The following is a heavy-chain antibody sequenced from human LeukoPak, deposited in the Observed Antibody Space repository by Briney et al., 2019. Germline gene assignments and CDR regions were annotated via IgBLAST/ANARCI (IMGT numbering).Heavy chain of an antibody. CDR2: IFPIFGTA. Sequence: SVQVSCQASGGTFSSYAMSWLGQAPGQGREWMGGIFPIFGTANYAQKFQGRVTITADKSTSTAYMELSSLRSEDTAVYYCATRSTMVRGVMRVYYYGMDVWGKGTTVTVSS. J-gene: IGHJ6*04. CDR1: GGTFSSYA. V-gene: IGHV1-69*06. CDR3: ATRSTMVRGVMRVYYYGMDV. D-gene: IGHD3-10*01.